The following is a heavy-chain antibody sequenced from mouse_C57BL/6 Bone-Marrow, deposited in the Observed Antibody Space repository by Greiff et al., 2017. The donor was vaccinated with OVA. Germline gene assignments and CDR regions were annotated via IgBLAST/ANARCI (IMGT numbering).Heavy chain of an antibody. CDR1: GFSFTTYA. CDR2: IRSKSNNYAT. Sequence: EVQLVESGGGLVQPKGSLKLSCAASGFSFTTYAMHWVRQAPGKGLEWVARIRSKSNNYATYYADSVKDRFTISRDDSENMLYLQMNNLKTEDTAMYYRVRNEVNRYFDVWGTGNTVTVTS. J-gene: IGHJ1*03. V-gene: IGHV10-1*01. CDR3: VRNEVNRYFDV.